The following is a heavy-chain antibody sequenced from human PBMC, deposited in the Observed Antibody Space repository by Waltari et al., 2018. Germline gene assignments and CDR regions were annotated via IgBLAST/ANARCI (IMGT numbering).Heavy chain of an antibody. CDR1: GGSISSYY. CDR2: IYYSGST. J-gene: IGHJ6*02. V-gene: IGHV4-59*01. Sequence: QVQLQESGPGLVKPSETLSLTCTVSGGSISSYYWSWIRQPPGKGLEWIGYIYYSGSTNYNPSLKSRVTISVDTSKNQFSLKLSSVTAADTAVDYCARGQHLDGMDVWGQGTTVTVSS. CDR3: ARGQHLDGMDV. D-gene: IGHD6-13*01.